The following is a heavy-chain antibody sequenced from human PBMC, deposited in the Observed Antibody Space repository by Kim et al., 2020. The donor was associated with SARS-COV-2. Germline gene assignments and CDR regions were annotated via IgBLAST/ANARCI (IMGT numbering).Heavy chain of an antibody. CDR3: ARHRTPPTGPLAYFDY. CDR1: GYSFTSYW. CDR2: IYPGDSDT. D-gene: IGHD1-1*01. V-gene: IGHV5-51*01. Sequence: GESLKISCKGSGYSFTSYWIGWVRQMPGKGLEWMGIIYPGDSDTRYSPSFQGQVTISADKSISTAYLQWSSLKASDTAMYYCARHRTPPTGPLAYFDYWGQGTLVTVSS. J-gene: IGHJ4*02.